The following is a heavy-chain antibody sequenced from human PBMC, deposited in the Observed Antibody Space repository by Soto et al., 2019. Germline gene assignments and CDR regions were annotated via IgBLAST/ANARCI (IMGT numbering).Heavy chain of an antibody. Sequence: SETLSLTCTVSGGSINNGDYFWGWIRQPPGKGLEWLGSVHYSGGTYYNSSLRGRLSISLDTSRNHFSLNLISVTAADTAVYYCSSILVGARRHSGFDCWGQRRLVTVSS. V-gene: IGHV4-39*02. CDR1: GGSINNGDYF. D-gene: IGHD6-6*01. CDR2: VHYSGGT. J-gene: IGHJ4*02. CDR3: SSILVGARRHSGFDC.